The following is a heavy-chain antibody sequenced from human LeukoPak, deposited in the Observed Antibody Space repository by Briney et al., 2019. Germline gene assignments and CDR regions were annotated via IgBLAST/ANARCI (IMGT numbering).Heavy chain of an antibody. CDR1: GYTFTSYG. CDR2: ISAYNGNT. V-gene: IGHV1-18*01. Sequence: GASVKVSCKASGYTFTSYGISWVRQAPGQGLEWMRWISAYNGNTNYAQKLQGRVTMTTDTSTSTAYMELRSLRSDDTAVYYCTFITMVRGVITPRYDPWGQGTLVTVSS. CDR3: TFITMVRGVITPRYDP. D-gene: IGHD3-10*01. J-gene: IGHJ5*02.